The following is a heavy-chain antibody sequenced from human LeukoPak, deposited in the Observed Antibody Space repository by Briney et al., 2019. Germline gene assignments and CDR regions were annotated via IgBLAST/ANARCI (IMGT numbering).Heavy chain of an antibody. CDR2: IYTSGST. CDR1: GGSISSYY. Sequence: SETLSLTCTVSGGSISSYYWSWIRQTPGKGLEWIGYIYTSGSTNYNPSLKSRVTISVDTSKNQFSLKLSSVTAADTAVYYCARRTRSYYGSCSYYYYYYYMDVWGKGTTVTVSS. CDR3: ARRTRSYYGSCSYYYYYYYMDV. D-gene: IGHD3-10*01. V-gene: IGHV4-4*09. J-gene: IGHJ6*03.